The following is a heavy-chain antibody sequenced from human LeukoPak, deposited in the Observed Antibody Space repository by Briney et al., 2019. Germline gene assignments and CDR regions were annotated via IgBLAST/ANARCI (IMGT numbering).Heavy chain of an antibody. Sequence: PGGSLRLSCAASGFTFSVYAMSWVRQAPGKGLEWVSVISGSGGSTYYADSVKGRFTISRDNSKNTLYLQMNSLRAEDTAVYYCAKAPPSSWTPFDYWGQGTLVTVSS. CDR1: GFTFSVYA. CDR2: ISGSGGST. V-gene: IGHV3-23*01. D-gene: IGHD2-2*01. CDR3: AKAPPSSWTPFDY. J-gene: IGHJ4*02.